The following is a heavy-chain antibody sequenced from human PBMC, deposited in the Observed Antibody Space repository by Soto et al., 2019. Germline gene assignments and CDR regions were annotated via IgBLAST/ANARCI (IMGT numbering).Heavy chain of an antibody. Sequence: GGSLRLSCAASGFTFDDYAMHWVRQAPGKGLEWVSGISWNSGSIGYADSVKGRFTISRDNAKNSLYLQMNSLRAEDTALYYCAKAVVVNSYGFDYWGQGTLVTVSS. V-gene: IGHV3-9*01. CDR1: GFTFDDYA. CDR2: ISWNSGSI. CDR3: AKAVVVNSYGFDY. D-gene: IGHD5-18*01. J-gene: IGHJ4*02.